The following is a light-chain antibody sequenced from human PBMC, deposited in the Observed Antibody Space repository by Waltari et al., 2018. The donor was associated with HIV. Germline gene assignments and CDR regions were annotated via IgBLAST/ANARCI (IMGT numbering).Light chain of an antibody. Sequence: DIQMTQSPSSLSASVGDRVTITCRASRSVDRYLNWYQQKPGTAPKLLIHDASSLQGGFPSRFSGSGSGTEFTLTISSLQPEDFATYFCQQSYTTPTFGQGTKVEIK. CDR2: DAS. V-gene: IGKV1-39*01. CDR3: QQSYTTPT. CDR1: RSVDRY. J-gene: IGKJ1*01.